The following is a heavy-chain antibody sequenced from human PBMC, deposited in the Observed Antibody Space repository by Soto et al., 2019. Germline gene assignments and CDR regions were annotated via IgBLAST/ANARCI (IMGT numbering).Heavy chain of an antibody. CDR3: ATKPNGLSYFDY. D-gene: IGHD2-8*01. J-gene: IGHJ4*02. Sequence: QVQLQESGPGLVQPSQTLSLTCTVSGGSISSAGYYWSWIRQHPGKGLEWIGYIYSSGVTYYDPSLKSRVTMSVDMSKNQFSLRLSSVTAADTAVYYCATKPNGLSYFDYWGQGALVTVSS. CDR1: GGSISSAGYY. V-gene: IGHV4-31*03. CDR2: IYSSGVT.